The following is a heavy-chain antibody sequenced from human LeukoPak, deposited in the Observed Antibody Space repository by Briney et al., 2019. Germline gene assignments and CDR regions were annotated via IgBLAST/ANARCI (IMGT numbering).Heavy chain of an antibody. V-gene: IGHV3-23*01. J-gene: IGHJ4*02. CDR2: ISNGGDRT. Sequence: GGSLRLSCTASGFSFSSFDMGWVRQSPGKGLEWVSFISNGGDRTYFASSFKGRFTISRDNSRNMLYLQMTSLRGDDTAVYYCAKDARRTSGWPLFEYWGQGVLVTVSS. CDR1: GFSFSSFD. D-gene: IGHD6-19*01. CDR3: AKDARRTSGWPLFEY.